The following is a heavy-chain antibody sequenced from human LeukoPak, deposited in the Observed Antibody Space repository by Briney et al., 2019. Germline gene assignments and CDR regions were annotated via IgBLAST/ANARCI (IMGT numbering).Heavy chain of an antibody. J-gene: IGHJ6*04. V-gene: IGHV3-15*01. CDR2: IKTETDGETT. CDR1: GFTFRSAW. CDR3: TTQALLYYGLDV. Sequence: KPGGSLRLSCAASGFTFRSAWMSWVRQAPGKGLEWVGRIKTETDGETTDFAAPVKGRFTISSDDSSNTLYLQMSSLKTEDTAVYFCTTQALLYYGLDVWGKGTTVTVSS. D-gene: IGHD2-15*01.